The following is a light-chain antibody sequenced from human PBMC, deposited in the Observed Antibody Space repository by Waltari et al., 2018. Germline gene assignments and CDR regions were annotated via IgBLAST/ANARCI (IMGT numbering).Light chain of an antibody. J-gene: IGKJ1*01. CDR2: GAS. Sequence: EIVMTQSPATLSVSPGDRATPPCRASQSVSSNLAWYQQKPGQAPRLLIYGASTRATGIPARFSGSGSGTEFTLTISSLQSEDFAVYYCQQYNNWPRTFGQGTKVEIK. V-gene: IGKV3-15*01. CDR3: QQYNNWPRT. CDR1: QSVSSN.